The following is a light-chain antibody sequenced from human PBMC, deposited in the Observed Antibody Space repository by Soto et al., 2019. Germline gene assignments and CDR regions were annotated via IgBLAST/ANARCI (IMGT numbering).Light chain of an antibody. CDR3: QQYGSSPRFT. CDR2: GAS. Sequence: EIVLTQSPGTLSLSPGERATLSCRASQSVSSSYLAWYQQKPGQAPRLLIYGASSRATGIPDRFSGRGSGTDFTLTISRLEPEDFAVYYCQQYGSSPRFTFGPGTKVDI. J-gene: IGKJ3*01. CDR1: QSVSSSY. V-gene: IGKV3-20*01.